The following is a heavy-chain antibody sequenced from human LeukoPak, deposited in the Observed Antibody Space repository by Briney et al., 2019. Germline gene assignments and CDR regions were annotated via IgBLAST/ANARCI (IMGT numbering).Heavy chain of an antibody. CDR1: GGTFSSNA. J-gene: IGHJ4*02. CDR3: ARLRGSWSGERLVQGEGDL. V-gene: IGHV1-69*04. D-gene: IGHD6-13*01. CDR2: IIPILGIV. Sequence: SVKVSCTPSGGTFSSNAVSWVRQAPGQGLEWMGRIIPILGIVNYAQQFQGRVSITADKSTSTAYMELSRLRSEDRAGYYCARLRGSWSGERLVQGEGDLWGEGSLVTVSS.